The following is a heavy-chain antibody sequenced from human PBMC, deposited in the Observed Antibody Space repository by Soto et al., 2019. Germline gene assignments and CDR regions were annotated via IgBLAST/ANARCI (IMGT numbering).Heavy chain of an antibody. D-gene: IGHD3-10*01. Sequence: PSETLSLTCTVSGGSMSSYYWRWIRQPPGKGLEWIGYIYYSGSTNYNPSLKSRVTMSVDTPKNQFSLKLSSVTAADTAVYYCARRGYGPGFPYYYGMDVWGQGTTVTVSS. CDR1: GGSMSSYY. V-gene: IGHV4-59*01. CDR2: IYYSGST. CDR3: ARRGYGPGFPYYYGMDV. J-gene: IGHJ6*02.